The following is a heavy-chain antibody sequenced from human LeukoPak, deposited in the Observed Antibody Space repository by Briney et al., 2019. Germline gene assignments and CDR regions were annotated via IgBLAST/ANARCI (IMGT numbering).Heavy chain of an antibody. J-gene: IGHJ1*01. CDR1: GYSFTTHW. V-gene: IGHV5-51*01. D-gene: IGHD2-21*01. CDR3: ARRCSDAEYFQD. Sequence: GESLKISCKGSGYSFTTHWIGWVRQTPGKGLEWMGIIYPGDSDTRYSPSFQGQVTISADKSISTAYLQWSSLRASDTAMYYCARRCSDAEYFQDWGQGTLVTVSS. CDR2: IYPGDSDT.